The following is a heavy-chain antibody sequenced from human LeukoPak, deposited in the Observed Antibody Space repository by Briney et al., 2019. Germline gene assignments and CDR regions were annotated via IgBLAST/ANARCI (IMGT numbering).Heavy chain of an antibody. CDR3: ARIHGPDPYIWVGAPGGEAFDI. CDR2: IYTSGST. CDR1: GGSISSGSYY. Sequence: SETLSLTCTVSGGSISSGSYYWSWIRQPAGKGLEWSGRIYTSGSTNYNPSLKSRVTISVDTSKNQFSLKLSSVTAADTAVYYCARIHGPDPYIWVGAPGGEAFDIWGQGTMVTVSS. D-gene: IGHD1-26*01. V-gene: IGHV4-61*02. J-gene: IGHJ3*02.